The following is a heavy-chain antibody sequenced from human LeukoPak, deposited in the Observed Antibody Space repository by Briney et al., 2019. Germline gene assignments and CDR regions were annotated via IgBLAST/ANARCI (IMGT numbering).Heavy chain of an antibody. CDR1: GFTFSSYA. J-gene: IGHJ4*02. D-gene: IGHD5-18*01. CDR2: ISYDGSNK. CDR3: ARAGSSESYGSGYFDY. V-gene: IGHV3-30-3*01. Sequence: PGGSLRLSCAASGFTFSSYAMHWVRQAPGKGLEWVAAISYDGSNKYYADSVKGRFTIYRDTSKNTLYLQMNSLRAEDTAVYYCARAGSSESYGSGYFDYWGQGTLVTVSS.